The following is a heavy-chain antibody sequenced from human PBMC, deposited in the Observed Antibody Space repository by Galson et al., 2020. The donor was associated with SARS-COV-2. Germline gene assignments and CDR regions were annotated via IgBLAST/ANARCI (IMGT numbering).Heavy chain of an antibody. J-gene: IGHJ6*02. Sequence: SLKISCAASGFTFSDYYMSWIRQAPGKGLEWVSYISSSGSTIYYADSVKGRFTISRDNAKNSLYLQMNSLRAEDMAVYYCARERIVVVVAATAYYYYYGMDVWGQGTTVTVSS. CDR1: GFTFSDYY. CDR2: ISSSGSTI. D-gene: IGHD2-15*01. V-gene: IGHV3-11*01. CDR3: ARERIVVVVAATAYYYYYGMDV.